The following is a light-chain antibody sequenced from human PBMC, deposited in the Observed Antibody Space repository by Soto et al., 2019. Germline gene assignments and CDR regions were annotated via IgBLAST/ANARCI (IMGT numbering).Light chain of an antibody. J-gene: IGKJ3*01. Sequence: DIVMTQSPDYLTVSLGERATINCKSSQTVLYSSNNKNYLAWYQQKPGQPPKLLIYWASTRESGVPDRFSGSGSGTDFTLTISSLQAEDVAVYYCQQYYSTPFFGPGTKVDIK. CDR2: WAS. CDR1: QTVLYSSNNKNY. CDR3: QQYYSTPF. V-gene: IGKV4-1*01.